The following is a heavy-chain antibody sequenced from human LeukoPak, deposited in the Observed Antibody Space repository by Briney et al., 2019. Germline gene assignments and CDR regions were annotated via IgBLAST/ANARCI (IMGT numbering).Heavy chain of an antibody. J-gene: IGHJ6*03. Sequence: SETLSLTCTVSGGSISSSSYYWGWIRQPPGKGLEWIGSIYYSGSTYYNPSLKSRVIISVDTSKNQFSLKLSSVTAADTAVYYCARLRPINKNYDILTGWGRGYYYYYYMDVWGKGTTVTVSS. CDR1: GGSISSSSYY. D-gene: IGHD3-9*01. CDR2: IYYSGST. CDR3: ARLRPINKNYDILTGWGRGYYYYYYMDV. V-gene: IGHV4-39*07.